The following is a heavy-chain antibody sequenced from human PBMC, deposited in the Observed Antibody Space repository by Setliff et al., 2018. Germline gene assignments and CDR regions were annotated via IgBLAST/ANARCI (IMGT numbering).Heavy chain of an antibody. CDR1: RFTFSSYS. J-gene: IGHJ4*02. CDR3: AIHRNSYAYSPLDY. D-gene: IGHD3-16*01. CDR2: ISGSGGNT. Sequence: GSLRLSCAASRFTFSSYSMNWVRQAPGKGLEWVSAISGSGGNTYYAGSVVGRFTISRDNSKNTLYLQMNSLRAEDTAVYYCAIHRNSYAYSPLDYWGQGTLVTVSS. V-gene: IGHV3-23*01.